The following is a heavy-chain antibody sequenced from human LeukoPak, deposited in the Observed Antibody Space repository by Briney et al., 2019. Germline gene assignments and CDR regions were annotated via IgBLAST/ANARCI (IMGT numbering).Heavy chain of an antibody. CDR3: AKEARTKDQWLLNY. CDR1: GFTFDDYA. V-gene: IGHV3-30*18. CDR2: ISYDGSNK. J-gene: IGHJ4*02. Sequence: GGSLRLSCAASGFTFDDYAMHWVRQAPGKGLEWVAVISYDGSNKYYADSVKGRFTISRDNSKNTLYLQMNSLRAEDTAVYYCAKEARTKDQWLLNYWGQGTLVTVSS. D-gene: IGHD6-19*01.